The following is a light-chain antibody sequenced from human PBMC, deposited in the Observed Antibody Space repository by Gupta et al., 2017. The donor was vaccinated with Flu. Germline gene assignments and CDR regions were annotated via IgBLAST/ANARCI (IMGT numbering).Light chain of an antibody. CDR2: GKN. J-gene: IGLJ2*01. CDR1: SLRSYY. CDR3: NSRDSSGNHP. Sequence: SSELPQDPAVSVALGQTVRITCQGGSLRSYYASWYQQKPGQAPVLVIYGKNNRPSGIPDRFSGSSSGNTASLTIPGAQAEDETDYYCNSRDSSGNHPFGGGTKLTVL. V-gene: IGLV3-19*01.